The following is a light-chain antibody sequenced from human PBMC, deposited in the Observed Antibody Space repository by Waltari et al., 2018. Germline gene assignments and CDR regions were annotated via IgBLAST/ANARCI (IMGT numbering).Light chain of an antibody. CDR2: GAS. V-gene: IGKV3-20*01. CDR1: QSLTKRS. J-gene: IGKJ2*01. Sequence: EVVLPQSPDTLSLSPGERATLSCRASQSLTKRSLAWYQQRPGQAPRLPIYGASGRAAGIPDRFSGSGSGTDFTLTISRLEPEDSAVYYCQQYGSSVLYTFGQGTKLEIK. CDR3: QQYGSSVLYT.